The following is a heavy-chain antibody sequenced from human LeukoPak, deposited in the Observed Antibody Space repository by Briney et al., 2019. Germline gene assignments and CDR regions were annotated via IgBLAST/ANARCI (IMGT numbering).Heavy chain of an antibody. V-gene: IGHV4-38-2*02. CDR1: GYSISSGYY. D-gene: IGHD6-25*01. J-gene: IGHJ4*02. CDR2: IYHSGST. CDR3: ARRLRAATTDFDY. Sequence: SETLSLTCTVSGYSISSGYYWGWIRQPPGKGLEWIGSIYHSGSTYYNPSLKSRVTISVDTSKNQFSLKLSSVTAADTAVYYCARRLRAATTDFDYWGQGTLVTVSS.